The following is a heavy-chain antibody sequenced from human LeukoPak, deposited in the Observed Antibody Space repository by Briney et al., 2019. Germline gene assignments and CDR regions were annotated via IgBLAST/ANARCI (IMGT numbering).Heavy chain of an antibody. V-gene: IGHV3-74*01. D-gene: IGHD6-13*01. CDR3: ARIRTEQLVFYYYGMDV. J-gene: IGHJ6*02. CDR1: GFTFSSYW. CDR2: INSGGSNT. Sequence: GGSLRLSCAASGFTFSSYWMHWVRQAPGKGLVWVSRINSGGSNTTYADSVKGRFTISRDNAKNTLYLQMNSLRAEDTAVYYCARIRTEQLVFYYYGMDVWGQGTTVTVSS.